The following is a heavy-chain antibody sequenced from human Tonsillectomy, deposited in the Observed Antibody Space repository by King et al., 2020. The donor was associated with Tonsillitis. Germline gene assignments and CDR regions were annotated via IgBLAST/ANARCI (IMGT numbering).Heavy chain of an antibody. V-gene: IGHV3-33*05. CDR1: GFTFSSYG. J-gene: IGHJ3*02. CDR3: ASDWGCTNPLDVFDI. Sequence: VQLVESGGGVVQPGRSLRLSCATSGFTFSSYGMHWVRQAPGKGLEWVAVISDDGTNKFYADSVKGRFTISRDNSENTLYLQINSLRAEDTALYYCASDWGCTNPLDVFDIWGQGTLVTVSS. CDR2: ISDDGTNK. D-gene: IGHD2-8*01.